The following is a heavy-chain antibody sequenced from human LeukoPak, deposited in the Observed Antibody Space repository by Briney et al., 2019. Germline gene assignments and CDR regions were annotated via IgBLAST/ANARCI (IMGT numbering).Heavy chain of an antibody. Sequence: GGSLRLSCAASGFTFSSYSMNWVRQAPGKGLEWVSYISSSSSTIYYADSVKDRFTISRDNAKNSLFLQMDSLRGEDTAVYYCARCTTGKTFGSLREIKKSREIDYWGQGTLVTVSS. CDR2: ISSSSSTI. J-gene: IGHJ4*02. D-gene: IGHD1-1*01. V-gene: IGHV3-48*01. CDR3: ARCTTGKTFGSLREIKKSREIDY. CDR1: GFTFSSYS.